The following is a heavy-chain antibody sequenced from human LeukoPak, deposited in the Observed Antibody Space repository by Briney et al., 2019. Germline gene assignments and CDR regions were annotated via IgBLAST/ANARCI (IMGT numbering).Heavy chain of an antibody. J-gene: IGHJ4*02. CDR1: GFTFSTYE. CDR3: ARSGFNFDS. CDR2: ISSSGRII. Sequence: GGSLRLSCAASGFTFSTYEMNWVRQAPGKGLEWVSYISSSGRIIYYTDSVKGRFTISRDNAKNSLYLQMNSLRAEDTAVYYCARSGFNFDSWGQGTLVTVSP. D-gene: IGHD5-12*01. V-gene: IGHV3-48*03.